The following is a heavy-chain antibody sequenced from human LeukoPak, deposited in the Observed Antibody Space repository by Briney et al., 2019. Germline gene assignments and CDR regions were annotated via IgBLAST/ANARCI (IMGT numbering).Heavy chain of an antibody. J-gene: IGHJ6*03. CDR1: GYTFNRQG. CDR2: VNTDSGKA. CDR3: ARLEGDWPDYCYYYMDV. V-gene: IGHV7-4-1*02. Sequence: ASVKLSCKASGYTFNRQGMNWVRQAPGQELEWMGWVNTDSGKATYAQGFTGRFVFSLDSSVSTVYLQISSLKAEDTAVYYCARLEGDWPDYCYYYMDVWGKGTTVTVSS. D-gene: IGHD3-3*01.